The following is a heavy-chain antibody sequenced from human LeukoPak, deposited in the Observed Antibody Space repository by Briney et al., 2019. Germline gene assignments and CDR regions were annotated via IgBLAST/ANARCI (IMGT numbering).Heavy chain of an antibody. J-gene: IGHJ4*02. CDR1: SFTVSSSY. V-gene: IGHV3-66*04. D-gene: IGHD3-10*01. CDR3: ARLPSGDY. CDR2: IYSGGST. Sequence: GGSLRLSCAASSFTVSSSYMTWVRQAPGKGLEWVSIIYSGGSTYYADSVKGRFTISRDISKNTLYLQMNSLRAEDTAVHYCARLPSGDYWGQGTLVTVSS.